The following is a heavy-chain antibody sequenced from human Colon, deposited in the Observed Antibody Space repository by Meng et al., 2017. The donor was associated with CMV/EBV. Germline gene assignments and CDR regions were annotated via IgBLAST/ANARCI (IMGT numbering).Heavy chain of an antibody. CDR3: ARSKDIVIVEAAQAVFDI. V-gene: IGHV4-59*01. J-gene: IGHJ3*02. Sequence: GSLRLSCTVSGGSISTYYWSWIRQPPGKGLEWIGYMYYSGSTNYNPSLKSRVTMSIDTSKNQFSLKLTSVTAADTAVYYCARSKDIVIVEAAQAVFDIWGQGTMVTVSS. D-gene: IGHD2-2*01. CDR2: MYYSGST. CDR1: GGSISTYY.